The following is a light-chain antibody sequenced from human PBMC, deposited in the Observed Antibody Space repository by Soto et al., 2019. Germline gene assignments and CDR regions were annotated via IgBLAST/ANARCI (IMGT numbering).Light chain of an antibody. CDR1: QSVSSK. J-gene: IGKJ2*01. CDR3: LQYNDWPLT. Sequence: EIVMTQSPATLSVSPGERATLSCKASQSVSSKLAWYQQKPGQAPRVLIYGAFTRATGIPARFSGSGSGTEFTLTISSLQSEDFAVYYCLQYNDWPLTFGHGTKVEIK. CDR2: GAF. V-gene: IGKV3-15*01.